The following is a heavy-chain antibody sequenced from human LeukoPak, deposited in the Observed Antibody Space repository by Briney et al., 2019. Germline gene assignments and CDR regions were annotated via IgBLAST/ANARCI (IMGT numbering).Heavy chain of an antibody. D-gene: IGHD5-18*01. CDR1: GYTFTSYY. V-gene: IGHV1-46*01. J-gene: IGHJ4*02. CDR3: ARARRKDTAMVASDY. CDR2: INPSGGST. Sequence: ASVKVSCKASGYTFTSYYMHWVRQAPGQGLEWMGIINPSGGSTSYAQKFQGRVTMTRDTSISTAYMELSRLRSDDTAVYYCARARRKDTAMVASDYWGQGTLVTVSS.